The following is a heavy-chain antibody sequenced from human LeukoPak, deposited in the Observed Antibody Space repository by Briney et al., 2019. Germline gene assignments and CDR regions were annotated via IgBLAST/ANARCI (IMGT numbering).Heavy chain of an antibody. Sequence: SSVKVSCKASGGTFSSYAISWVRQAPGQGLEWMGRIIPIFGIANYAQKFQGRVTITADKSTSTAYMELSSLRSEDTAVYYCAALNGDPDDYYYYGMDVWGQGTTVTVSS. J-gene: IGHJ6*02. CDR3: AALNGDPDDYYYYGMDV. CDR2: IIPIFGIA. D-gene: IGHD4-17*01. CDR1: GGTFSSYA. V-gene: IGHV1-69*04.